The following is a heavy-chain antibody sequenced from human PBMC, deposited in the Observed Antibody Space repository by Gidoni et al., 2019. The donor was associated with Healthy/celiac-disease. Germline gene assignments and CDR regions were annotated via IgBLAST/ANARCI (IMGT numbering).Heavy chain of an antibody. CDR3: ARDGYNYYFDY. CDR1: GGSISSGDYS. CDR2: IYYGGST. V-gene: IGHV4-30-4*01. Sequence: QVQLPESGPGLVTPSQTLSLTCTVSGGSISSGDYSWGWIRQPPGKGLEWFGYIYYGGSTHYNPSLKSRVTIPVDTSKNQFSLKLSSVTAADSAVYYCARDGYNYYFDYWGQGTLVTVSS. D-gene: IGHD5-12*01. J-gene: IGHJ4*02.